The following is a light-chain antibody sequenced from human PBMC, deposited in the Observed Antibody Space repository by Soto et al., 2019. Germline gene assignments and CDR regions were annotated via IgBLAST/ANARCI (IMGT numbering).Light chain of an antibody. J-gene: IGKJ3*01. CDR2: GAS. CDR1: QSVTSSY. CDR3: QQYGSSPPFT. Sequence: EIVLTQSPGTLSLSPGERATLSCRASQSVTSSYLAWYQQKPGQAPRLLLYGASTRATGIPDRFSGSGSGTDVTLTISRLEPEDFAVYYCQQYGSSPPFTFGPGTKVDIK. V-gene: IGKV3-20*01.